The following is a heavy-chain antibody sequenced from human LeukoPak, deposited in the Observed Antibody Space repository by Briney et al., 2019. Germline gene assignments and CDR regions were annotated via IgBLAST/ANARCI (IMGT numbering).Heavy chain of an antibody. Sequence: PGGSLRLSCAASGFTFSSYAMPWVRQAPGKGLEWVAVISYDGSNKYYADSVKGRFTISRDNSKNTLYLQMNSLRAEDTAVYYCARAADTAMVYFDYRGQGTLVTVSS. V-gene: IGHV3-30-3*01. CDR2: ISYDGSNK. D-gene: IGHD5-18*01. CDR1: GFTFSSYA. CDR3: ARAADTAMVYFDY. J-gene: IGHJ4*02.